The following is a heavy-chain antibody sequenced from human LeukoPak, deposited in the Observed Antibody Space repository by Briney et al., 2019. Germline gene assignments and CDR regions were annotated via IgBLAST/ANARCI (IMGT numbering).Heavy chain of an antibody. J-gene: IGHJ5*02. Sequence: SQTLSLTCTVSGGSISSGGYYWSWIPPHPGKGLEWIVYIYYSGSTYYNPSLKSRVTISVDTSKNQFSLKLSSVTAADTAVYYCARDFSRSVAGTPYNWFDPGGQGTRVTVSS. V-gene: IGHV4-31*03. CDR1: GGSISSGGYY. D-gene: IGHD6-19*01. CDR3: ARDFSRSVAGTPYNWFDP. CDR2: IYYSGST.